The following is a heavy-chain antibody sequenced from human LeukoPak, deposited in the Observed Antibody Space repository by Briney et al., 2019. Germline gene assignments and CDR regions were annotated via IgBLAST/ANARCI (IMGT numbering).Heavy chain of an antibody. Sequence: GSLRLSCAASGFTFSSYAMSWVRQAPGKGLEWVSAISGSGGSTYYADSVKGRFTISRDNSKNTLYLQMNSLRAEDTAVYYCATSDSSGYYYLDYWGQGTLVTVSS. CDR1: GFTFSSYA. D-gene: IGHD3-22*01. J-gene: IGHJ4*02. V-gene: IGHV3-23*01. CDR3: ATSDSSGYYYLDY. CDR2: ISGSGGST.